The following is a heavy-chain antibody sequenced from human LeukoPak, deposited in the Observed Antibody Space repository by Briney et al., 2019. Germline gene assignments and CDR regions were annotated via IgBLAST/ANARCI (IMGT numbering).Heavy chain of an antibody. D-gene: IGHD6-19*01. CDR1: GFPFSSYA. CDR2: ISGSGGST. CDR3: AKDGSWYSSSHNWFDP. J-gene: IGHJ5*02. V-gene: IGHV3-23*01. Sequence: PGGSLRLSCAASGFPFSSYALSWVRQAPGKGLEWVSGISGSGGSTYYADSVKGRFTITRDNSKNTLYLQMNSLRAEDTAVYYCAKDGSWYSSSHNWFDPWGQGTLVTVSS.